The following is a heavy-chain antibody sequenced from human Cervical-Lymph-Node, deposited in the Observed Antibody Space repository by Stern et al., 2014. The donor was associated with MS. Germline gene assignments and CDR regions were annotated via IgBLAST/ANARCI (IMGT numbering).Heavy chain of an antibody. D-gene: IGHD3-9*01. CDR2: IYPGGPP. J-gene: IGHJ6*02. CDR1: GGSISSGSYY. Sequence: QLQLQESGPGLVKPSQTLSLTCTVSGGSISSGSYYWSWIRQPAGKGLEWIGGIYPGGPPNHTPPIKSRAPIPVDTSKNQFPLKLTSVPAADTAVYYCARDCRLRYFDNYGMDVWGQGTTVTVSS. CDR3: ARDCRLRYFDNYGMDV. V-gene: IGHV4-61*02.